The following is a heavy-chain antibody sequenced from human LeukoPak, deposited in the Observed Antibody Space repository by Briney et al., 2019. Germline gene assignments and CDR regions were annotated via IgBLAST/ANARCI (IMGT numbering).Heavy chain of an antibody. CDR1: GFTFDDYA. J-gene: IGHJ2*01. V-gene: IGHV3-9*01. Sequence: PGGSLRLSCAASGFTFDDYAMHWVRQAPGKGLEWVSGISWNSGSIGYADSVKGRFTISRDNAKNSLYLQMNSLRAEDTALYYCHGSGSYSPPGYFDLWGRGTLVTVSS. CDR2: ISWNSGSI. CDR3: HGSGSYSPPGYFDL. D-gene: IGHD3-10*01.